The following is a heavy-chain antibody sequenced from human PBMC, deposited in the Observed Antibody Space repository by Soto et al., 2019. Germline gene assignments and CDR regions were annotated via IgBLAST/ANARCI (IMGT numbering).Heavy chain of an antibody. Sequence: ASMMVSWKDFGYSITCYYMYWVRQATGQGLEWMGGINPNSGGTNYAQKFHGRVTMTRDTSISTDYMELSRLRSDDRAVYYCARDSSGYDKEFDCGG. CDR1: GYSITCYY. J-gene: IGHJ4*01. CDR3: ARDSSGYDKEFDC. CDR2: INPNSGGT. V-gene: IGHV1-2*02. D-gene: IGHD3-22*01.